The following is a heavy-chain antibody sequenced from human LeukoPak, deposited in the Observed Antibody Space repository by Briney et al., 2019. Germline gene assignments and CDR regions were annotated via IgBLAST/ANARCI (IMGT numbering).Heavy chain of an antibody. V-gene: IGHV4-34*01. Sequence: SETLSLTXAXYGGSFSGYYXSWIRQPPGKGLEWIGEINHSGSTNYNPSLKSRVTISVDTPKNQFSLKLSSVTAADTAVYYCARGGGWYVWKGYYYYYGMDVWGQGTTVTVSS. J-gene: IGHJ6*02. CDR1: GGSFSGYY. CDR2: INHSGST. D-gene: IGHD6-19*01. CDR3: ARGGGWYVWKGYYYYYGMDV.